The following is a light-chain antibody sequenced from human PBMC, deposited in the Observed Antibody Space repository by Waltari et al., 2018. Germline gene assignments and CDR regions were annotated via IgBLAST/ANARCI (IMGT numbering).Light chain of an antibody. CDR2: RNN. CDR1: RSDIGSNY. Sequence: QSVLTQPPSASGTTGQRVTISCSGTRSDIGSNYLYLYQQLPGTAPKLLIYRNNQRPSGVPDRFSGSKSGTSASLAISGLRSEDEADYYCAAWDDSLSGRVFGGGTKVTVL. V-gene: IGLV1-47*01. CDR3: AAWDDSLSGRV. J-gene: IGLJ3*02.